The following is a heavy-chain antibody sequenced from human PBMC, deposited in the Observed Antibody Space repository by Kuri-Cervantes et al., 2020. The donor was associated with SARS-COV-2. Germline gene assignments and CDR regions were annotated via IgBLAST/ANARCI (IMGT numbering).Heavy chain of an antibody. J-gene: IGHJ3*02. CDR2: INPNSGGT. CDR1: GGTFSSYA. D-gene: IGHD3-10*01. CDR3: ARAFKYGHIWFGGLTNAFDI. V-gene: IGHV1-2*02. Sequence: ASVKVSCKASGGTFSSYAISWVRQAPGQGLEWMGWINPNSGGTNYAQKFQGRVTMTRDTSISTAYMELSRLRSDDTAVYYCARAFKYGHIWFGGLTNAFDIWGQGTMVTVSS.